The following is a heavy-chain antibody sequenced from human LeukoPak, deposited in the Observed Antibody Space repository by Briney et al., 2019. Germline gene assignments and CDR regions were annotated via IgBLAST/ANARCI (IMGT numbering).Heavy chain of an antibody. CDR2: IKPDGSGK. CDR1: GFHLSTYW. V-gene: IGHV3-7*01. J-gene: IGHJ4*02. CDR3: ASWGAGGNS. D-gene: IGHD3-16*01. Sequence: GGSLRLSCEASGFHLSTYWMNWVRQVPGKGLDWVANIKPDGSGKRYVDSVKGRFTIARDNADNSLSLQMNSLRAEDTAVYYCASWGAGGNSWGQGTLVTVSS.